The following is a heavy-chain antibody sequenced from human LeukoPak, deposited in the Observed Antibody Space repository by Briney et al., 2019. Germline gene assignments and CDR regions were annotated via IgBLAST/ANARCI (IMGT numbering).Heavy chain of an antibody. CDR2: ISYDGGKK. CDR1: GFTFSSHD. D-gene: IGHD1-26*01. Sequence: GRALRLSCAACGFTFSSHDMHWVGQAPGKGGEGVAIISYDGGKKEYADSVKGRFTISRDNAKKSLHMQKSSLRAEDTAVNDCARDSANVVGAKSIFDYWGQGALVTVSS. V-gene: IGHV3-30*03. CDR3: ARDSANVVGAKSIFDY. J-gene: IGHJ4*02.